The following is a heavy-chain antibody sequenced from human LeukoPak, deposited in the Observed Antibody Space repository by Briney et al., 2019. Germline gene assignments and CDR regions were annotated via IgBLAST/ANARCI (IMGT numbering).Heavy chain of an antibody. J-gene: IGHJ4*02. Sequence: PGGSLRLSCAASGFSFTTYWMTWVRQAPGKGLEWVTNIKEDGSGKYYMDSVKGRFTISRDNAKNSLYLQMDSLRDEDTAIYYCARVELYGAHLIYWGPGALVTVSS. V-gene: IGHV3-7*01. D-gene: IGHD4-17*01. CDR2: IKEDGSGK. CDR3: ARVELYGAHLIY. CDR1: GFSFTTYW.